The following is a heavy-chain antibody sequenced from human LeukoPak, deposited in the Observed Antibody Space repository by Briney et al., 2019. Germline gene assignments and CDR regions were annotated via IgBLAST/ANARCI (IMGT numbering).Heavy chain of an antibody. D-gene: IGHD6-19*01. J-gene: IGHJ6*02. CDR3: AKDLGGWVYGMDV. CDR2: ISGSGGST. V-gene: IGHV3-23*01. CDR1: GFTFSSYA. Sequence: GGSLRLSCAASGFTFSSYAMSWVRQAPGKGLEWVSAISGSGGSTYYADSVKGRFTIFRDNSKNTLYLQMNSLRAEDTAVYYCAKDLGGWVYGMDVWGQGTTVTVSS.